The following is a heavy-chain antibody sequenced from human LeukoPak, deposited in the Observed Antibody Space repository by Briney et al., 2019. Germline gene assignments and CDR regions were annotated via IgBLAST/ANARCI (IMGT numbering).Heavy chain of an antibody. D-gene: IGHD3-10*01. CDR2: ISSSSSYI. J-gene: IGHJ5*02. Sequence: GGSLRLSCAASGFTFSSYSMNWVRQAPGRGLEWVSSISSSSSYIYYADSVKGRFTISRDNAKNSLYLQMNSLRAEDTAVYYCARAMVRGVNWFDPWGQGTLVTVSS. CDR3: ARAMVRGVNWFDP. V-gene: IGHV3-21*01. CDR1: GFTFSSYS.